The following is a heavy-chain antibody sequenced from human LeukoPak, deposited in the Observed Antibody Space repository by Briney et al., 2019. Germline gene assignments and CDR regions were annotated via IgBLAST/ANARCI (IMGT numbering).Heavy chain of an antibody. V-gene: IGHV4-59*10. J-gene: IGHJ5*02. CDR3: ARCSRKWFDP. Sequence: WIGRIYTSGSTNYNPSLKSRVTMSVDTSKNQFSLKLSSVTAADTAVYYCARCSRKWFDPWGQGTLVTVSS. CDR2: IYTSGST.